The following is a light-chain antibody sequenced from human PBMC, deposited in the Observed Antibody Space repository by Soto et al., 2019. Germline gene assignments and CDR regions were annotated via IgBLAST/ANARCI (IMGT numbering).Light chain of an antibody. J-gene: IGKJ1*01. CDR2: GAS. Sequence: EIVMTQSPATLSVSPGERATLSCRASQSVSSNLAWYQHKPGQAPRLLMYGASTRATGIPARFSGSGSGTEFTLTISSLQSEDFPVYYCQQYYNWPRTFGQGTKVEVK. V-gene: IGKV3-15*01. CDR1: QSVSSN. CDR3: QQYYNWPRT.